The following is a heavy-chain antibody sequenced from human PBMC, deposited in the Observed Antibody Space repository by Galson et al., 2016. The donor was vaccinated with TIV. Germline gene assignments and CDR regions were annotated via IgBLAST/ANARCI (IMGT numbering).Heavy chain of an antibody. V-gene: IGHV3-33*01. J-gene: IGHJ4*02. CDR3: ARELGLTSGHFDS. CDR2: VWFDGTNK. D-gene: IGHD2-15*01. CDR1: GFSFSNYG. Sequence: SLRLSCAASGFSFSNYGIHWVRQAPGKGLEWVAVVWFDGTNKYYADSVKGRFTITRDNSKNTLYLQMNSLRVEDTAVYYCARELGLTSGHFDSCGQGTLVTVPS.